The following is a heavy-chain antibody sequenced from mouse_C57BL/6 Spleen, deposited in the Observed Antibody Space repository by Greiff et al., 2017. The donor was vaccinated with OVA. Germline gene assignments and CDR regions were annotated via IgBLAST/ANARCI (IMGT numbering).Heavy chain of an antibody. CDR1: GYTFTDYE. V-gene: IGHV1-15*01. CDR2: IDPETGGT. CDR3: TSHLAY. Sequence: VQLQQSGAELVRPGASVTLSCKASGYTFTDYEMHWVKQTPVHGLEWIGAIDPETGGTAYNQKFKGKAILTADKSTSTAYMELRSLTSEDSAVYYCTSHLAYWGQGTLVTVSA. J-gene: IGHJ3*01.